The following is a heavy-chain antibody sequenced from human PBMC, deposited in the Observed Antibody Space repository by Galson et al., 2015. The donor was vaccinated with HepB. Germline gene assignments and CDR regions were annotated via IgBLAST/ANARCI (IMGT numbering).Heavy chain of an antibody. CDR1: GFTFSDYY. CDR3: ARVADADYGDHSHFDY. D-gene: IGHD4-17*01. Sequence: SLRLSCAASGFTFSDYYMSWIRQAPGKGLEWLSYISSSAIYTNYGDSVKGRIIISRDNAKNSLYLQIHSLRTEDTAVYYCARVADADYGDHSHFDYWGQGTLVTVSS. CDR2: ISSSAIYT. J-gene: IGHJ4*02. V-gene: IGHV3-11*06.